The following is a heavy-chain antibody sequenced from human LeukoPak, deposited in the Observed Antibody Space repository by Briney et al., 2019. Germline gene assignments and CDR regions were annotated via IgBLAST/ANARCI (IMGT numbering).Heavy chain of an antibody. CDR2: INHSGST. J-gene: IGHJ2*01. D-gene: IGHD6-19*01. Sequence: PSETLSLTCAVYGGSFSGYYWSWIRQPPGKGLEWIGEINHSGSTNYNPSLKSRVTISVDTSKHQFSLKLSSVTAADTAVYYCAREPYSSGWYEWYFDLWGRGTLVTVSS. V-gene: IGHV4-34*01. CDR3: AREPYSSGWYEWYFDL. CDR1: GGSFSGYY.